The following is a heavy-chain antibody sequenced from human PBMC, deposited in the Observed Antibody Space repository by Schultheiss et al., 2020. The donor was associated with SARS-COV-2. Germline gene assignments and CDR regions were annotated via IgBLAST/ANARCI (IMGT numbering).Heavy chain of an antibody. CDR2: IKSKTDGGTT. Sequence: GGSLRLSCAASGFTFSSYAMHWVRQAPGKGLEWVGRIKSKTDGGTTDYAAPVKGRFTISRDDSKNTLYLQMNSLKTEDTAVYYCTTDGYDSSDGAFDIWGQGTMVTVSS. D-gene: IGHD3-22*01. J-gene: IGHJ3*02. CDR3: TTDGYDSSDGAFDI. V-gene: IGHV3-15*01. CDR1: GFTFSSYA.